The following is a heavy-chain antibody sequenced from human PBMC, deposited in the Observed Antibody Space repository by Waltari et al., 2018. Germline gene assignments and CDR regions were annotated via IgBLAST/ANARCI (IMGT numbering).Heavy chain of an antibody. J-gene: IGHJ6*03. CDR2: MNPNSGNT. D-gene: IGHD2-21*01. CDR3: ARGLFGGDYYYYYMDV. Sequence: QVQLVQSGAEVKKPGASVKVSCKASGYTFTSYGLNWVRQATGQGLEWMGWMNPNSGNTGYAQKFQGRVTMTRNTSISTAYMELSSLRSEDTAVYYCARGLFGGDYYYYYMDVWGKGTTVTVSS. CDR1: GYTFTSYG. V-gene: IGHV1-8*01.